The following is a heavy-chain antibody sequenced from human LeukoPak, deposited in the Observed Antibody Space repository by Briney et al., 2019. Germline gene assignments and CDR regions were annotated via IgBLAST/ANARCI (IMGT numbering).Heavy chain of an antibody. CDR2: ISSSSSYI. CDR3: AKDLGSARYYYMDV. J-gene: IGHJ6*03. D-gene: IGHD6-25*01. V-gene: IGHV3-21*01. Sequence: NPGGSLRLSCAASGFTFNNFDMNWVRQAPEKGLEWVSFISSSSSYIYYADSVKGRFTISRDNAKNSLYLQMNSLRAEDTAVYYCAKDLGSARYYYMDVWGKGTTVTVSS. CDR1: GFTFNNFD.